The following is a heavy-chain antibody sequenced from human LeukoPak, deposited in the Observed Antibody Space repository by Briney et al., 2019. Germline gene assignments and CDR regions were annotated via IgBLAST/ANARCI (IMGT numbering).Heavy chain of an antibody. J-gene: IGHJ4*02. V-gene: IGHV3-30*01. CDR1: GFTFTNAW. D-gene: IGHD3-16*01. CDR3: ARDSSPISGRASYYFDY. CDR2: ISYDGSNK. Sequence: GGPLRLSCAASGFTFTNAWMSWVRQAPGKGLEGVAVISYDGSNKYYADSVKGRFTISRDTSKTTLYLHMNSLRAENTAVYYCARDSSPISGRASYYFDYWGRGTLVTVSS.